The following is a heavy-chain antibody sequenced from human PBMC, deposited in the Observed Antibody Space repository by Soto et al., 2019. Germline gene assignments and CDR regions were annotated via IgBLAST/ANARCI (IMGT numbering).Heavy chain of an antibody. CDR3: ARTESGYSYGFADV. Sequence: PGESPNTHLNGPGYRYTQYWFVLVRQMPGKGLEWMGIIYPGDSDTRYSPPFQGQVTISADKSISTAYLQWSSLKASDTAMYYCARTESGYSYGFADVWGQGTTVTVSS. D-gene: IGHD5-18*01. CDR1: GYRYTQYW. CDR2: IYPGDSDT. V-gene: IGHV5-51*01. J-gene: IGHJ6*02.